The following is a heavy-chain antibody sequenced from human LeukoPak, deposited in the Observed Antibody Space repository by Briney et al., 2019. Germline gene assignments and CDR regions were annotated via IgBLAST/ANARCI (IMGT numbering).Heavy chain of an antibody. Sequence: SVKVSCKASGGTFSSYAISWVRQAPGQGLEWMGRIIPILGIANYAQKFQGRVTITADKSTSTAYMELSSLRSEDTAVYYCAREDTAMANFDYWGQGALVTVSS. CDR1: GGTFSSYA. D-gene: IGHD5-18*01. CDR3: AREDTAMANFDY. V-gene: IGHV1-69*04. CDR2: IIPILGIA. J-gene: IGHJ4*02.